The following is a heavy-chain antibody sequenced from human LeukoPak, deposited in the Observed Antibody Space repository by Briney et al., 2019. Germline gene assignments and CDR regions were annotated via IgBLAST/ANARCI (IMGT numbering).Heavy chain of an antibody. CDR1: GFTFSSYG. D-gene: IGHD4-11*01. V-gene: IGHV3-30*18. CDR3: ANGFCGSNCYTPEY. J-gene: IGHJ4*02. Sequence: GGSLRLSCAASGFTFSSYGMHWVRQAPGKGLEWVALISYDGSDIRYADSVKGRFTISRDNSKYTVYLQLNSLGTEDTAVYYCANGFCGSNCYTPEYRGQGTLVTVSS. CDR2: ISYDGSDI.